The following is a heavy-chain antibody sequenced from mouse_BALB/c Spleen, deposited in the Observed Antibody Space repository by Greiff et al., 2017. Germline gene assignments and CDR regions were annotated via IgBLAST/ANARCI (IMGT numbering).Heavy chain of an antibody. CDR1: GFTFSSFG. V-gene: IGHV5-17*02. J-gene: IGHJ2*01. Sequence: EVQLVESGGGLVQPGGSRKLSCAASGFTFSSFGMHWVRQAPEKGLEWVAYISSGSSTIYYADTVKGRFTISRDNPKNTLFLQMTSLRSEDTAMYYCARFGLYYGSRFDYWGQGTTLTVSS. CDR2: ISSGSSTI. CDR3: ARFGLYYGSRFDY. D-gene: IGHD1-1*01.